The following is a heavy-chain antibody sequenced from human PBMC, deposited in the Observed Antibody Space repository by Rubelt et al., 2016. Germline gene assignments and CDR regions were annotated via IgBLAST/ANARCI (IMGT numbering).Heavy chain of an antibody. CDR1: GGSLSGYY. CDR3: ARQSTGHSNWFDP. J-gene: IGHJ5*02. V-gene: IGHV4-34*01. Sequence: QVQLQQWGAGLLKPSETLSLTCAVYGGSLSGYYWTWIRQSPGKGLEWIGEINHGGSTNYRQSLKSRITITLATSKSQFSLGLSTVAAADTAVYYWARQSTGHSNWFDPWGQGTLVTVSS. D-gene: IGHD2-8*02. CDR2: INHGGST.